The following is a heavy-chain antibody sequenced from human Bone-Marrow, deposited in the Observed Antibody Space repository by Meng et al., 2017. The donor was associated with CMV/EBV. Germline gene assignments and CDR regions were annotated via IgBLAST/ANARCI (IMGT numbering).Heavy chain of an antibody. J-gene: IGHJ4*02. Sequence: SGFTFTRYAMSWLRQAPGKGLEWVSAIGAGGDRTYYADSVKGQFTISRDNPRNTLYLQMNSLRAEDTAVYYCAKDLGNGWYSGRFDYWGQGSLVTVSS. CDR2: IGAGGDRT. V-gene: IGHV3-23*01. CDR1: GFTFTRYA. CDR3: AKDLGNGWYSGRFDY. D-gene: IGHD6-19*01.